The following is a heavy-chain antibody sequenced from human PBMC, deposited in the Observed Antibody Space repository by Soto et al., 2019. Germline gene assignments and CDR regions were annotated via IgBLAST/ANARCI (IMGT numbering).Heavy chain of an antibody. CDR3: ARRLYYDSSGFEGGGMDV. J-gene: IGHJ6*02. D-gene: IGHD3-22*01. CDR2: FYYSEST. CDR1: GGSISSSSFY. V-gene: IGHV4-39*01. Sequence: PSETLSLTYAVSGGSISSSSFYWGWIRHTPGKGLEWIGVFYYSESTYYNPSLKSRVIISVDTSKNQFSLKLSSVTAADTAVYYCARRLYYDSSGFEGGGMDVWGQGTRVTVSS.